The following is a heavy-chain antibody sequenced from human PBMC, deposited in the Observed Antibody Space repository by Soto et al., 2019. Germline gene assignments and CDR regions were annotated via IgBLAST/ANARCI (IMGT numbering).Heavy chain of an antibody. CDR1: GFTFSSYA. CDR2: ISYDGSNK. CDR3: ARALVPAAPGDY. V-gene: IGHV3-30-3*01. J-gene: IGHJ4*02. Sequence: QVQLVESGGGVVQPGRSLRLSCAASGFTFSSYAMHWVRQAPGKGLEWVAVISYDGSNKYYADSVKGRFTITRDNSENTLYLQMNSLRAEDTAVYYCARALVPAAPGDYWGQGILVTVSS. D-gene: IGHD2-2*01.